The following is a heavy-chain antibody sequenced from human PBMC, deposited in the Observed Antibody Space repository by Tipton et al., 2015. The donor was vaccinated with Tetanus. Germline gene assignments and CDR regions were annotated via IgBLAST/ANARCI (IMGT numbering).Heavy chain of an antibody. D-gene: IGHD3-10*01. V-gene: IGHV1-2*04. Sequence: QLVQSGAEVRKPGASVQVSCRGSGYSFTNYYVHWVRQAPGQGPEWMGWINPNGNTKYARKFEGSVTMGIDTSISTVYLELSRLTSGDTAVYYCARLIFGSGSYYYGLWGQGTLVTVSS. J-gene: IGHJ4*02. CDR1: GYSFTNYY. CDR3: ARLIFGSGSYYYGL. CDR2: INPNGNT.